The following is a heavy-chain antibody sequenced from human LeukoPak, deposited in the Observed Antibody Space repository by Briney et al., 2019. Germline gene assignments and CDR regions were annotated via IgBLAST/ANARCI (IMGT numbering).Heavy chain of an antibody. V-gene: IGHV5-51*01. Sequence: ASVKISCKGSGYSFSSYWIGWVRQMPGKGLEWMGIIYPGDSDTKYSPSFQGQVIISADKSISTAYLQWSSLKASDTAMYYCATTGGGNHNLFDYWGQGTLVTVSS. CDR2: IYPGDSDT. CDR3: ATTGGGNHNLFDY. CDR1: GYSFSSYW. D-gene: IGHD4-23*01. J-gene: IGHJ4*02.